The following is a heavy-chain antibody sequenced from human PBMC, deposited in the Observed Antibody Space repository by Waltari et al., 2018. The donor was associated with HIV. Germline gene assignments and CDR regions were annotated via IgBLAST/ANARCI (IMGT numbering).Heavy chain of an antibody. V-gene: IGHV3-53*02. D-gene: IGHD5-12*01. CDR1: GFTVSSNY. J-gene: IGHJ6*03. Sequence: EVQLVETGGGLIQPGGSLRLSCAASGFTVSSNYMSWVRQASGKGLEWVSVIYSGGSTYYADSVKGRFTISRDNSKNTLYLQMNSLRAEDTAVYYCARDTWGYSGYDLGYYYYYYMDVWGKGTTVTVSS. CDR2: IYSGGST. CDR3: ARDTWGYSGYDLGYYYYYYMDV.